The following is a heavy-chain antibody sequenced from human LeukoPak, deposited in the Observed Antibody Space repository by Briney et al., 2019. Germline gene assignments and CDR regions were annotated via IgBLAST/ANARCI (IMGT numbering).Heavy chain of an antibody. J-gene: IGHJ6*02. CDR1: GFTFDDYA. CDR2: ISWNSGSI. Sequence: SLRLSCAASGFTFDDYAMHWVRQAPGKGLEWVSGISWNSGSIGYADFVKGRFTISRDNAKNSLYLQMNSLSAEDTALYYCAKDKGGNSRYYYYYYGMDVWGQGTTVTVSS. CDR3: AKDKGGNSRYYYYYYGMDV. V-gene: IGHV3-9*01. D-gene: IGHD4-23*01.